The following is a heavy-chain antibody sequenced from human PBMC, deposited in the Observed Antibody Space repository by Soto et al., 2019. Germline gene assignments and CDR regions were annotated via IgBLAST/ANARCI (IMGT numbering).Heavy chain of an antibody. Sequence: QVQLVQSGAEVKKPGASVKVSCKASGYTFTTYGISWVRQAPGQGLEWMGWISTYNANTNYAQKLQGRVPMTTDTTTSTDYMELRSLRSDDTAVYYCERENYGDYGYWGQGTLVTVSS. CDR1: GYTFTTYG. V-gene: IGHV1-18*01. CDR2: ISTYNANT. CDR3: ERENYGDYGY. D-gene: IGHD4-17*01. J-gene: IGHJ4*02.